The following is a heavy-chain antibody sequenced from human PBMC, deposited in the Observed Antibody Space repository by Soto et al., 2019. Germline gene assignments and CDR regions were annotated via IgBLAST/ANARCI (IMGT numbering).Heavy chain of an antibody. CDR1: GFSLSTSGVG. V-gene: IGHV2-5*02. J-gene: IGHJ6*03. CDR2: IYWDDDK. Sequence: SGPTLVNPTQTLTLTCTFSGFSLSTSGVGVGWVRQPPGKALEWLALIYWDDDKRYSPSLKSRLTITKDTSKNQVVLTMTNMDPVDTATYYCAHSMITFGGVIVGYYYYMDVWGKGTTVTVSS. D-gene: IGHD3-16*02. CDR3: AHSMITFGGVIVGYYYYMDV.